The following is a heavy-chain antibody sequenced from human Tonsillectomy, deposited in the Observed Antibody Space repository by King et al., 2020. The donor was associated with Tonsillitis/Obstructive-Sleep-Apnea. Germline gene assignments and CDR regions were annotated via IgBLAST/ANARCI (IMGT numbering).Heavy chain of an antibody. D-gene: IGHD2-2*02. CDR1: GFTFSNYS. CDR3: ARGGDQLVYYYYYYYYMDV. CDR2: ISYDGTNK. V-gene: IGHV3-30*01. Sequence: VQLVESGGGVVQPGRSLRLSCAAAGFTFSNYSMHWVRQAPGKGLEWVEVISYDGTNKNYADSVKCRFTISRDNSKHTLYLQMNSLRADDTAVYYCARGGDQLVYYYYYYYYMDVWGTGTTVTVSS. J-gene: IGHJ6*03.